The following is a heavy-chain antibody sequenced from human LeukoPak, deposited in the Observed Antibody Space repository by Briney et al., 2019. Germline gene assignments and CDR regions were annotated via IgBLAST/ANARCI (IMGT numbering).Heavy chain of an antibody. CDR1: GVSISTTNHF. V-gene: IGHV4-39*01. J-gene: IGHJ4*02. D-gene: IGHD2-2*01. CDR2: IYHSGTT. CDR3: ARHDMEDQLLYYFDD. Sequence: PSETLSLTCSVSGVSISTTNHFWGWIRQPPGKGLEWIGSIYHSGTTYYYPSLQSRVTISVDTSKNQFSLKLSSVTAADTAVYYCARHDMEDQLLYYFDDWGQGTLVTVSS.